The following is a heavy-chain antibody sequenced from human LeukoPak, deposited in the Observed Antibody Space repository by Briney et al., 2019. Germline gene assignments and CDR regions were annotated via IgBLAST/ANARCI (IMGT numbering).Heavy chain of an antibody. CDR2: LSYSGST. CDR3: AATYGSVNYYYYYYGMDV. CDR1: GGSISSYY. Sequence: PSETLSLTCTVSGGSISSYYYSWIRQPPGKGLEWIGYLSYSGSTNYNPSLKSRVTISLDMSKNQFSLNLRSVTAADTAVYYCAATYGSVNYYYYYYGMDVWGQGTTVTVSS. J-gene: IGHJ6*02. V-gene: IGHV4-59*08. D-gene: IGHD3-10*01.